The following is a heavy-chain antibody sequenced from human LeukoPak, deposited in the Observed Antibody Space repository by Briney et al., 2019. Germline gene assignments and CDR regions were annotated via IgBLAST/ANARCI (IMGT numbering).Heavy chain of an antibody. V-gene: IGHV3-9*01. CDR1: GFTFDDYA. J-gene: IGHJ4*02. Sequence: PGGSLRLSCAASGFTFDDYAMHWVRQAPGKGLEWVSGISWNSGSIVYADSVKGRFTISRDNAKNSLYLQMNSLRAEDTALYYCAKGGIAVAGPGDYWGQGTLVTVSS. D-gene: IGHD6-19*01. CDR3: AKGGIAVAGPGDY. CDR2: ISWNSGSI.